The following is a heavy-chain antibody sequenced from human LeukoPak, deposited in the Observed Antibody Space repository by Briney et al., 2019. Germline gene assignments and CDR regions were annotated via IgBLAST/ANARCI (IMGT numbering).Heavy chain of an antibody. J-gene: IGHJ4*02. V-gene: IGHV3-23*01. CDR1: GFTLSRYG. Sequence: PGGSLRLSCAASGFTLSRYGMIWVRQAPGKGLEWVSGISGSGGITYYADAVKGRFSISRDNSKNTLYVHMNSLRAEDTAVYYCAKNTTGTIDYWGQGTLVTVSS. CDR2: ISGSGGIT. D-gene: IGHD4-17*01. CDR3: AKNTTGTIDY.